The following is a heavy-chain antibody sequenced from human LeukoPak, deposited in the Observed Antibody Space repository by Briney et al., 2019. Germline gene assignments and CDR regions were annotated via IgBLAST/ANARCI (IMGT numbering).Heavy chain of an antibody. V-gene: IGHV4-39*01. J-gene: IGHJ4*02. D-gene: IGHD6-13*01. CDR3: ARAHSSSWIYYFDY. CDR1: GGSISSSSYY. Sequence: SETLSLTCTVSGGSISSSSYYWGWIRQPPGKGLEWIGSIYYSGSTYYTPSLKSRVTISVDTSKNQFSLKLSSVTAADTAVYYCARAHSSSWIYYFDYWGQGTLVTVSS. CDR2: IYYSGST.